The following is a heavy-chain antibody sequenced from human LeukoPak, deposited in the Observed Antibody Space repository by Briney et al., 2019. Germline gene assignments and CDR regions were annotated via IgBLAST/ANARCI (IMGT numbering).Heavy chain of an antibody. CDR1: GFTFSSYS. CDR3: ARDYDILPGYYPSYGMDV. D-gene: IGHD3-9*01. J-gene: IGHJ6*02. Sequence: GGSLRLSCAASGFTFSSYSMNWVRQAPGKGLEWVSSISSSSSYIYYADSVKGRFTISRDNAKNSLYLQMNSLRAEDTAVYYCARDYDILPGYYPSYGMDVWGQGATVTVSS. CDR2: ISSSSSYI. V-gene: IGHV3-21*01.